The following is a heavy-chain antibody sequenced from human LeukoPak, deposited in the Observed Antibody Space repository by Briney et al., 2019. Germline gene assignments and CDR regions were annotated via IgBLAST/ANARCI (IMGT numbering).Heavy chain of an antibody. CDR2: INHSGST. CDR1: GGSFSGYY. V-gene: IGHV4-34*01. CDR3: ARPKTVITMIVGSEVAFDI. D-gene: IGHD3-22*01. J-gene: IGHJ3*02. Sequence: SETLSLTCAVYGGSFSGYYRSWIRQPPGKGLEWIGEINHSGSTNYNPSLKSRVTISVDTSKNQFSLKLSSVTAADTAVYYCARPKTVITMIVGSEVAFDIWGQGTMVTVSS.